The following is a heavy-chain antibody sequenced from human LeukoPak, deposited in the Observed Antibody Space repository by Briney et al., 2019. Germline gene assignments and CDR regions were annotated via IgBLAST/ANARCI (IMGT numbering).Heavy chain of an antibody. Sequence: PSETLSLTCAVYGGSFSGYYWSWIRQPPGKGLEWIGEINHSGSTNYNPSLKSRVTLSVDRSKNQISLKLRSVTAADTAMYYCARDQYGSGGYAWFDPWGQGTLVTVSS. J-gene: IGHJ5*02. V-gene: IGHV4-34*01. CDR2: INHSGST. CDR3: ARDQYGSGGYAWFDP. D-gene: IGHD3-10*01. CDR1: GGSFSGYY.